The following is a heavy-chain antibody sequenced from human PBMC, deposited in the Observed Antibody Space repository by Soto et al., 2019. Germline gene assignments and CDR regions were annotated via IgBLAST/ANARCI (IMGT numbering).Heavy chain of an antibody. Sequence: QLQLQESGPGLVKPSETLSLTCTVSGGSISSSSYYWGWIRQPPGKGLEWLGSIYYSGSTYYNPSLKRRVHISVDTAKNQFDLKLSCVTAADTAMSFCERQPTGAVAAIPHQYYFDFWGQGTLVTVSS. V-gene: IGHV4-39*01. D-gene: IGHD2-21*02. J-gene: IGHJ4*02. CDR3: ERQPTGAVAAIPHQYYFDF. CDR2: IYYSGST. CDR1: GGSISSSSYY.